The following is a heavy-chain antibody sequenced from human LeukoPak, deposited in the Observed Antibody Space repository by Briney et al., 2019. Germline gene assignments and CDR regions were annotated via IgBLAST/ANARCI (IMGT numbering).Heavy chain of an antibody. D-gene: IGHD3-22*01. CDR1: GYTFTGYY. CDR3: ARGGDYYDSSGYLIDY. V-gene: IGHV1-2*02. CDR2: INPNSGGT. Sequence: GASVRVSCKASGYTFTGYYMHWVRQAPGQGLEWMGWINPNSGGTNYAQKFQGRVTMTRDTSISTAYMELSRLRSDDTAVYYCARGGDYYDSSGYLIDYWGRGTLVTVSS. J-gene: IGHJ4*02.